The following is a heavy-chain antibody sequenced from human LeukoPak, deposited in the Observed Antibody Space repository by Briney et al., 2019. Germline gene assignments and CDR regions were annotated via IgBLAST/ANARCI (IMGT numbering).Heavy chain of an antibody. D-gene: IGHD1-7*01. CDR3: ARKQTGTMYDV. CDR1: GGSISSSSCY. J-gene: IGHJ4*02. Sequence: SETLSLTCIVAGGSISSSSCYWAWIRQSPGKGLEWIVTFSSGGSAYYNPSLTSRVSISKDTSDNQFSLRLYSVTAADTAVYYCARKQTGTMYDVWGQGTQVTVSS. CDR2: FSSGGSA. V-gene: IGHV4-39*07.